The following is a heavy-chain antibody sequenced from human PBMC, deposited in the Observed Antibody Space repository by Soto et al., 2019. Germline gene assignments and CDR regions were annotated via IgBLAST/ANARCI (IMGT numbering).Heavy chain of an antibody. D-gene: IGHD1-1*01. J-gene: IGHJ5*02. CDR2: IHPGGVNI. CDR3: ARDQSWHDLLWWFDP. Sequence: QVHLVQSGAEVKKPGASVKVSCKGIGYSFTSHYMHWVRQAPGQGLEWMGTIHPGGVNIAYPQKFQGRVTMTKDTSTSTVYMELTSLTSEDTAVYYCARDQSWHDLLWWFDPWGQGTLVTVSS. V-gene: IGHV1-46*03. CDR1: GYSFTSHY.